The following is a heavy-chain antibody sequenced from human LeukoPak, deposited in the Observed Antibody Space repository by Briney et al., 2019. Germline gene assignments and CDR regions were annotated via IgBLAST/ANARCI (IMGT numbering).Heavy chain of an antibody. V-gene: IGHV4-34*01. CDR2: INHSGST. Sequence: SETLSLTCAVYGGSFSGYYWSWIRQPPGKGLEWIGEINHSGSTNYNPSLKSRVTISVDTSKNQFSLKLSSVTAADTAVYYCAESGLASFWGQGTLVTVS. D-gene: IGHD5-12*01. J-gene: IGHJ4*02. CDR3: AESGLASF. CDR1: GGSFSGYY.